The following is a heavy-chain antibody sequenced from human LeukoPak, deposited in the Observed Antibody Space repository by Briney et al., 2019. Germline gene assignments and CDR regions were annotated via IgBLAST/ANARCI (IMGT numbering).Heavy chain of an antibody. Sequence: SETLSLTCAVSGYSISSGYYWGWIRQPPGKGLEWIGSIYHSGSTYYNPSLKSRVTISVDTSKNQFSLKLSPVTAADTAVYYCASWTGDYAAFDIWGQGTMVTVSS. D-gene: IGHD4-17*01. CDR2: IYHSGST. V-gene: IGHV4-38-2*01. CDR3: ASWTGDYAAFDI. CDR1: GYSISSGYY. J-gene: IGHJ3*02.